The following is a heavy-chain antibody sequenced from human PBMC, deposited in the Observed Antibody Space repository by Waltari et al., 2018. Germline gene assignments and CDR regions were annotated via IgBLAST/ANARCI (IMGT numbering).Heavy chain of an antibody. Sequence: QVQLVQSGAEVKKPGSSVMVSCKASGGTFSSNPISWVRQAPGQGLEWMGGIIPIFGTANYAQKCQGRVTITADKSTSTAYMELSSLRSEDTAVYYCASSSINSGSYGDYWGQGTLVTVSS. D-gene: IGHD1-26*01. CDR1: GGTFSSNP. J-gene: IGHJ4*02. CDR2: IIPIFGTA. CDR3: ASSSINSGSYGDY. V-gene: IGHV1-69*14.